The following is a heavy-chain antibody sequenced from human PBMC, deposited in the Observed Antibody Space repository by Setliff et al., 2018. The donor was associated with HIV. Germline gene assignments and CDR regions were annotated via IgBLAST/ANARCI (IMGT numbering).Heavy chain of an antibody. CDR1: GGSISSADYF. D-gene: IGHD6-13*01. CDR3: ARGYRGSRWGGTKFGHFDY. V-gene: IGHV4-61*02. CDR2: IYASGSTSGST. Sequence: SETLSLTCTVSGGSISSADYFWNWIRQPAGKRLEWIGRIYASGSTSGSTNYNPSLKSRVTISFDTSRSHFSLRLSSVTAADTAVYYCARGYRGSRWGGTKFGHFDYLGQGVVVTVSS. J-gene: IGHJ4*02.